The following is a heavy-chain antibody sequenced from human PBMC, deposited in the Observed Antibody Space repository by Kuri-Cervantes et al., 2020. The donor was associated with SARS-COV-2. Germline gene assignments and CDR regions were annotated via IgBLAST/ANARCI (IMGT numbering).Heavy chain of an antibody. D-gene: IGHD1-14*01. V-gene: IGHV3-7*01. CDR2: IKQDGSEK. CDR3: AGESGTPLSLYYYYYMDV. Sequence: GGSLRLSCAASGFTFDDYAIHRVRQVSGKGLEWVANIKQDGSEKYYVDSVKGRFTISRDNAKNSLYLQMNSLRAEDTAVYYCAGESGTPLSLYYYYYMDVWGKGTTVTVSS. J-gene: IGHJ6*03. CDR1: GFTFDDYA.